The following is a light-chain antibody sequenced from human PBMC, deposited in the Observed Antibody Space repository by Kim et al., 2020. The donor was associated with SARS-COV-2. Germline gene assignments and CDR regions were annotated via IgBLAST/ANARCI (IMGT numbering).Light chain of an antibody. CDR2: SDN. J-gene: IGLJ2*01. CDR1: SSNIVSNT. Sequence: GQRVTISCSGTSSNIVSNTVTWYQQLPGTAPKLLIYSDNQRPSGVPDRFSGSKSGTSASLAISGLQSEDEADYYCAAWDDSLSGWVFGGGAKLTVL. CDR3: AAWDDSLSGWV. V-gene: IGLV1-44*01.